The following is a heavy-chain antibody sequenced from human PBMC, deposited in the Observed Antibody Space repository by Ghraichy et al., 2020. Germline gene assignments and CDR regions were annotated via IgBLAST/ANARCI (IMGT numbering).Heavy chain of an antibody. CDR1: GFTFSSYA. Sequence: GGSLRLSCAASGFTFSSYAMSWVRQAPGKGLEWVSAISGSGGSTYYADSVKGRFTISRDNSKNTLYLQMNSLRAEDTAVYYCARVMITFGGAMAYGMDVWGQGTTVTVSS. V-gene: IGHV3-23*01. D-gene: IGHD3-16*01. CDR3: ARVMITFGGAMAYGMDV. CDR2: ISGSGGST. J-gene: IGHJ6*02.